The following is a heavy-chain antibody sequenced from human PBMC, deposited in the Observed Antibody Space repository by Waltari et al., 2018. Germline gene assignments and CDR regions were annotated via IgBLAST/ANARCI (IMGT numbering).Heavy chain of an antibody. CDR1: GDTFTGNS. CDR2: INPTSGGT. Sequence: QVQLVQSGAEVKKPGASANVSCKPSGDTFTGNSIFWVRQAPGHGLEWMGWINPTSGGTRIAQKFQGRVTITRDTATTTAYLEVSELKSDDTAVYYCARGEPLAGRKIPFDSWGQGTLVTVSS. D-gene: IGHD6-19*01. J-gene: IGHJ4*02. V-gene: IGHV1-2*02. CDR3: ARGEPLAGRKIPFDS.